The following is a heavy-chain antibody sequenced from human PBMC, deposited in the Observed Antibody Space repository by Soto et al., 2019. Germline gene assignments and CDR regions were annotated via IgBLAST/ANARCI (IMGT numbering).Heavy chain of an antibody. J-gene: IGHJ6*03. D-gene: IGHD3-10*01. V-gene: IGHV4-34*01. CDR3: ARSYGSGSSYYYYMDV. CDR2: INHSGST. Sequence: PSETLSLTCAVYGGSFSGYYWSWIRQPPGKGLEWIGEINHSGSTNYNPSLKSRVTISVDTSKNQFSLKLSSVTAADTAVYYCARSYGSGSSYYYYMDVWGKGTTVTVSS. CDR1: GGSFSGYY.